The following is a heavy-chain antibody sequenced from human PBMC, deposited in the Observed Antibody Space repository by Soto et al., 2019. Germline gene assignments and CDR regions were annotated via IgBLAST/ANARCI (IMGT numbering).Heavy chain of an antibody. D-gene: IGHD2-2*01. Sequence: SVKVSCKASGGTFSSYAISWVRQAPGQGLEWMGGIIPIFGTANYAQKFQGRVTITADESTSTAYMELSSLRSEDTAVYYCAEKVVVRPYYYYGMDVWGQGTTVTVSS. J-gene: IGHJ6*02. CDR2: IIPIFGTA. CDR1: GGTFSSYA. V-gene: IGHV1-69*13. CDR3: AEKVVVRPYYYYGMDV.